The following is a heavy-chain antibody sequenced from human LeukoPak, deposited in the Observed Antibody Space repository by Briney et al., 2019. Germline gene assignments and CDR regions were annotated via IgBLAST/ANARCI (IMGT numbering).Heavy chain of an antibody. CDR1: GGSISNYY. J-gene: IGHJ5*02. Sequence: SETLSLTCTVSGGSISNYYWSWIRQPPGKGPEWIGYIYYSGSTNYNPSLKSRVTISVDTSKNQFSLKLSSVTAADTAVYYCARDKGGLWFDPWGQGTLVTVSS. CDR2: IYYSGST. CDR3: ARDKGGLWFDP. V-gene: IGHV4-59*01. D-gene: IGHD3-16*01.